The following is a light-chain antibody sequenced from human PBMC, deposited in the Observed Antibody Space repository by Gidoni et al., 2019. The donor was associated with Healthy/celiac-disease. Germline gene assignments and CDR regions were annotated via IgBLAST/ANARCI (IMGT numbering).Light chain of an antibody. CDR2: DAS. CDR1: QSVSSY. Sequence: EIVLTQSPATLSLSPGERATLSCRASQSVSSYLAWYQQKSGQAPRLLIYDASNRATGIPARFSGSGSGTDFTLTISSLEPEDFAVYYCQQRSNWPSITFXXXTRLEIK. J-gene: IGKJ5*01. V-gene: IGKV3-11*01. CDR3: QQRSNWPSIT.